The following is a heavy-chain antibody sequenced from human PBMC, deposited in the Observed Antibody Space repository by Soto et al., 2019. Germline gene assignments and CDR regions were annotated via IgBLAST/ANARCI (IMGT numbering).Heavy chain of an antibody. D-gene: IGHD5-18*01. J-gene: IGHJ4*02. CDR2: ISSSSSTI. CDR1: GFTFSSYS. CDR3: ARNSLKGRGYSYVFDY. Sequence: EVQLVESGGGLVQPGGSLRLSCAASGFTFSSYSMNWVRQAPGKGLEWVSYISSSSSTIYYADSVKGRFTISRDNAKNSLYLQMNSLRAEDTAVYYCARNSLKGRGYSYVFDYWGQGTLVTVSS. V-gene: IGHV3-48*01.